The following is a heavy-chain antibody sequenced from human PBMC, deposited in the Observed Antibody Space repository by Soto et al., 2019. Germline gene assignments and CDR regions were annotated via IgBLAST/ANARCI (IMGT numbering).Heavy chain of an antibody. J-gene: IGHJ5*02. D-gene: IGHD3-10*01. CDR1: GGSISSSSYY. CDR2: IYYSGST. CDR3: ARYGSGSSVWFDP. V-gene: IGHV4-39*07. Sequence: SETLSLTCTVSGGSISSSSYYWGWIRQPPGKGLEWIGSIYYSGSTYYNPSLKSRVTLSVDTSKNQFSLKLSSVTAADTAVYYCARYGSGSSVWFDPWGQGTLVTVSS.